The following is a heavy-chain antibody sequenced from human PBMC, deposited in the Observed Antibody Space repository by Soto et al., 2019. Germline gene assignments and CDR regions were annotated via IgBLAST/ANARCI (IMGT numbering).Heavy chain of an antibody. CDR2: VTSSSSSM. CDR1: GFTFNRYS. V-gene: IGHV3-21*01. Sequence: LRLSCAASGFTFNRYSMNWVRQAPGKGLEWVSSVTSSSSSMLYADSVKGRFTISRDDAKDSLFLQMNSLRADDTAVYYCAREADFASSGYVLDYWGQGTLVTVSS. J-gene: IGHJ4*02. D-gene: IGHD3-22*01. CDR3: AREADFASSGYVLDY.